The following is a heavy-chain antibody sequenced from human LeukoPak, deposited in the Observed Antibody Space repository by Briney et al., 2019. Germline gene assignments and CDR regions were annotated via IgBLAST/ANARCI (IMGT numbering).Heavy chain of an antibody. J-gene: IGHJ5*02. CDR1: GGSFSGYY. CDR3: ARSMVRGVIGVWFDP. CDR2: INHSGST. Sequence: SETLSLTCAVYGGSFSGYYWSWIRQPPGKGLEWIGEINHSGSTNYNPSLKSRVTISVDTSKNQFSLKLSSVTAADTAVYYCARSMVRGVIGVWFDPWGQGTLVTVSS. V-gene: IGHV4-34*01. D-gene: IGHD3-10*01.